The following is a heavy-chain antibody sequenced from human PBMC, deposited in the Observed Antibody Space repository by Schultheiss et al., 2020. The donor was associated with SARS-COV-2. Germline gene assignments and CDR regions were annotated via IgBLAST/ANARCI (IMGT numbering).Heavy chain of an antibody. CDR1: GFTFSSYA. CDR2: ISYDGSNK. J-gene: IGHJ4*02. CDR3: ARDLSYSSSLMYY. V-gene: IGHV3-30-3*01. D-gene: IGHD6-6*01. Sequence: GESLKISCAASGFTFSSYAMHWVRQAPGKGLEWVAVISYDGSNKYYADSVKGRFTISRDNAKNTLYLQMNSLRAEDTAVYYCARDLSYSSSLMYYWGQGTLVTVSS.